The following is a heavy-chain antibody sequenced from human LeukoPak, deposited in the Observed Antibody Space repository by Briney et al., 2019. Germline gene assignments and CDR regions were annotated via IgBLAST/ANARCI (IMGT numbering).Heavy chain of an antibody. J-gene: IGHJ5*01. Sequence: GGSLRLSCAASGFTFSSYSMNWVRQAPGKGLEWVSSISSSSSYIYYADSVKGRFTISRDNAKNSLYLQMNSLRAEDTAVYYCAKEVGFGWFDPWGKGTLVNVSS. CDR1: GFTFSSYS. D-gene: IGHD3-16*01. CDR2: ISSSSSYI. CDR3: AKEVGFGWFDP. V-gene: IGHV3-21*01.